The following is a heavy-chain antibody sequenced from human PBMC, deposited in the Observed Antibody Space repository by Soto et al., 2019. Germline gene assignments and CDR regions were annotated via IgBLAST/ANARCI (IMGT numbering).Heavy chain of an antibody. V-gene: IGHV5-51*01. CDR2: IYPGDSDA. D-gene: IGHD3-16*01. CDR3: ARHRAAGGMGTVYGAY. J-gene: IGHJ4*02. CDR1: GYGFSTYW. Sequence: GAEVKKPGESLKISCKTSGYGFSTYWIGWVRQMPGKGLEWVGIIYPGDSDARYSPSFQGQVTISVDKSIGTAYLQWSSLKASDTAMYDCARHRAAGGMGTVYGAYLGQGTLVTVSP.